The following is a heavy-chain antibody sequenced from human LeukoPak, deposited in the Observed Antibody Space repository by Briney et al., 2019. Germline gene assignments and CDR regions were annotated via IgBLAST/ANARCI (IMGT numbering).Heavy chain of an antibody. CDR2: IYYSGST. D-gene: IGHD6-13*01. CDR3: ARQRYSSSWIDY. V-gene: IGHV4-39*01. Sequence: PSETLSLTCTVSGGSISSSSYYWGWIRQPPGKGLEWIGSIYYSGSTYYNPSLKSRVTISVDTPKNQFSLKLSSVTAADTAVYYCARQRYSSSWIDYWGQGTLVTVSS. J-gene: IGHJ4*02. CDR1: GGSISSSSYY.